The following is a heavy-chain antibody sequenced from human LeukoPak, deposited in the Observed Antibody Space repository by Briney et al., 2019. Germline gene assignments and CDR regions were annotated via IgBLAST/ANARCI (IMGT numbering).Heavy chain of an antibody. CDR1: GFTFSTYE. V-gene: IGHV3-48*03. J-gene: IGHJ4*02. CDR2: ISSSGSSI. Sequence: GGSLRLSCAASGFTFSTYEMNWVRQAPGKGLEWVSYISSSGSSIYYADSVKGRFTISRDNAKNSLYLQMNSLRAEDTAVYYCARDRSGWYGLDYWGQGTLVTVSS. D-gene: IGHD6-19*01. CDR3: ARDRSGWYGLDY.